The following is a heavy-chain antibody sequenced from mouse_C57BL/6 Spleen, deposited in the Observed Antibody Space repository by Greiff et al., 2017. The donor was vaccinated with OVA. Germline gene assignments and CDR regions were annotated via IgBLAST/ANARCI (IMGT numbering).Heavy chain of an antibody. CDR3: TGHNDYYGSSFAY. D-gene: IGHD1-1*01. Sequence: EVKVVESGGGLVQPGGSMKLSCVASGFTFSNYWMNWVRQSPEKGLEWVAQIRLKSDNYATHYAESVKGRFTISRDDSKSSVYLQMNNLRAEDTGIYYCTGHNDYYGSSFAYWGQGTLVTVSA. J-gene: IGHJ3*01. CDR1: GFTFSNYW. V-gene: IGHV6-3*01. CDR2: IRLKSDNYAT.